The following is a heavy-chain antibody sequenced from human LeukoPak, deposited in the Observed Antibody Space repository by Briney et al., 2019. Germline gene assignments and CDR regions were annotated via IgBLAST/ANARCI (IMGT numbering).Heavy chain of an antibody. CDR3: ARQSGSGSYSPGLHYYYYYGMDV. CDR1: GYDFPSVG. D-gene: IGHD3-10*01. V-gene: IGHV1-18*01. J-gene: IGHJ6*02. Sequence: ASVTVSCKASGYDFPSVGITWVRRAPGQGLEWMGWISPYNGNTNYAQKFQGRVTMTRDTSISTAYMELSRLRSDDTAVYYCARQSGSGSYSPGLHYYYYYGMDVWGQGTTVTVSS. CDR2: ISPYNGNT.